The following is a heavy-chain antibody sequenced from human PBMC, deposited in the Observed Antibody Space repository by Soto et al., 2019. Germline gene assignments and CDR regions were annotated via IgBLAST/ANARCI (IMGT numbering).Heavy chain of an antibody. CDR3: ARHEGWTGPDQ. Sequence: GTLSLACAVSGASIGSGGWWSWVRQPPGKGLEWIAEIFHDGNINYSPSLKSRVTISVGKSQNQFSLNVYSVTAADTAVYYCARHEGWTGPDQWGQGTLVTVS. V-gene: IGHV4-4*02. J-gene: IGHJ5*02. CDR2: IFHDGNI. D-gene: IGHD2-8*02. CDR1: GASIGSGGW.